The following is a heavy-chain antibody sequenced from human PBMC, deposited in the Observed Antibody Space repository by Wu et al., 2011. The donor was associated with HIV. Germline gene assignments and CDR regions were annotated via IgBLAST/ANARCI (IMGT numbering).Heavy chain of an antibody. D-gene: IGHD2-2*01. J-gene: IGHJ6*03. V-gene: IGHV1-46*01. CDR2: INPSGGST. Sequence: QVQLVQSGAEVNKPGASVKVSCKASGYTLTSYYMHWVRQAPGQGLEWMGLINPSGGSTSLAQKFQGRVTMTRDTSTSTVYMWLSSLRSEDTAMYYCARVPSWPAAIDFYYMDVWGKGTTVTVSS. CDR3: ARVPSWPAAIDFYYMDV. CDR1: GYTLTSYY.